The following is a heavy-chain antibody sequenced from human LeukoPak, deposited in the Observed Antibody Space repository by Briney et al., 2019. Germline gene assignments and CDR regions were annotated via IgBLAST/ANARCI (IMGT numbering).Heavy chain of an antibody. CDR3: VKSPSDGLDV. J-gene: IGHJ6*02. CDR2: IFTNGDTT. Sequence: PGGSLRLSCIASGFAFNSYEMNWVRQAPGKGLEYVSTIFTNGDTTSYAASVKGRFTTSRDDSKNTLYLQMSSLRPEDTAVYYCVKSPSDGLDVWGQGATVTVSS. CDR1: GFAFNSYE. V-gene: IGHV3-64D*09.